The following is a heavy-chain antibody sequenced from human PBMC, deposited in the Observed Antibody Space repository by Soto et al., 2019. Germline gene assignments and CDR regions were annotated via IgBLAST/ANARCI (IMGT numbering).Heavy chain of an antibody. CDR2: IWYDGSNK. V-gene: IGHV3-33*01. D-gene: IGHD6-13*01. CDR1: GFTFSSYG. J-gene: IGHJ6*02. Sequence: QVQLVESGGGVVQPGRSLRLSCAASGFTFSSYGMHWVRQAPGTGLEWVAVIWYDGSNKYYADSVKGRFTISRDNSKNALYLQMNSLRAEDTAVYYCARDSAAAGINYYYYGMDVWGQGTTVTVSS. CDR3: ARDSAAAGINYYYYGMDV.